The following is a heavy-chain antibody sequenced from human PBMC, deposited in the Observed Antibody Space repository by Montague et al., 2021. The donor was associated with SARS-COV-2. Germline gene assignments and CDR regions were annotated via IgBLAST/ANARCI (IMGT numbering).Heavy chain of an antibody. Sequence: SETLSLTCAVYGGSFSDYYWSWIRQPPGKGLEWIGEINHRGTSKFNPSLKSRVSISLDTSNNQFSLYLSSVTAADTAVYYCARGRQHFNMIVVVMTGGEYYFDYWGQGTLVTVSS. CDR3: ARGRQHFNMIVVVMTGGEYYFDY. CDR2: INHRGTS. J-gene: IGHJ4*02. CDR1: GGSFSDYY. V-gene: IGHV4-34*01. D-gene: IGHD3-22*01.